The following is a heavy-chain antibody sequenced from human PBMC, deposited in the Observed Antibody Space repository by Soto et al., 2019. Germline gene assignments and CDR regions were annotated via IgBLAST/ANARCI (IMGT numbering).Heavy chain of an antibody. V-gene: IGHV4-59*01. Sequence: SSETLSLTCTVSGGSISSYYWSWIRQPPGKGLEWIGYIYYSGSTNYNPSLKSRVTISVDTSKNQFSLKLSSVTAADTAVYYCASGTGHYYGMDVWGQGTTVNVSS. CDR1: GGSISSYY. D-gene: IGHD1-1*01. CDR3: ASGTGHYYGMDV. J-gene: IGHJ6*02. CDR2: IYYSGST.